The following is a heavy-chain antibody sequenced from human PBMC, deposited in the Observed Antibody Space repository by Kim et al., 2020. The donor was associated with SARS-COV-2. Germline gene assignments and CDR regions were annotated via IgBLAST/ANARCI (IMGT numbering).Heavy chain of an antibody. J-gene: IGHJ4*02. CDR3: ARLAYGYYGTGGFDY. Sequence: SETLSLTCTVSGGSISSSSYYWGWIRQPPGKGLEWIGSIYYSGSTYYNPSLKSRVTISVDTSKNQFSLKLSSVTAADTAVYYCARLAYGYYGTGGFDYWGQGTLVTVSS. V-gene: IGHV4-39*01. D-gene: IGHD4-17*01. CDR1: GGSISSSSYY. CDR2: IYYSGST.